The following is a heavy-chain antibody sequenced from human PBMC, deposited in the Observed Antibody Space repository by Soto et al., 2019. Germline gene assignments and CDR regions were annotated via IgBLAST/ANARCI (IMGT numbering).Heavy chain of an antibody. CDR2: FSSTDNTV. J-gene: IGHJ4*02. V-gene: IGHV3-48*03. D-gene: IGHD3-10*01. CDR1: GLMFSDYA. CDR3: ARETRRSHYNFDY. Sequence: QPWGALRLSCAASGLMFSDYAMDWVRQAPGKGLEWVSYFSSTDNTVQYADSVKGRFIISRDNVENSLYLQMHSLTAEDTAIYYCARETRRSHYNFDYWDTRILVAASP.